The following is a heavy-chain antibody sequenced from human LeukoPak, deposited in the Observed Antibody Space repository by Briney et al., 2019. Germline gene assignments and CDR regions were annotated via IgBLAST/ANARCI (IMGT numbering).Heavy chain of an antibody. CDR1: GYTFTSYG. J-gene: IGHJ5*02. V-gene: IGHV1-18*04. Sequence: ASVKVSCKASGYTFTSYGISWVRQAPGQGLEWMGWISAYNGNTNYAQKLQGRVTMTTDTSTSTAYMELRSLRSDDTAVYYCARARLYYGSGGYKPRKDWFDPWGQGTLVTVSS. CDR3: ARARLYYGSGGYKPRKDWFDP. D-gene: IGHD3-10*01. CDR2: ISAYNGNT.